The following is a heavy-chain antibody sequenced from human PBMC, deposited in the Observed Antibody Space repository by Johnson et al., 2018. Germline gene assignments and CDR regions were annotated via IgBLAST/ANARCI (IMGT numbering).Heavy chain of an antibody. V-gene: IGHV4-34*01. J-gene: IGHJ6*02. D-gene: IGHD3-10*01. CDR1: GGSFSGYY. Sequence: QVQLQQLGAGLLKPSETLSLTCAVYGGSFSGYYWSWIRQPPGKGLEWIGEINHSGSTNYNPSLKSRVTISVDTSKNQFSLKLSSVTAADTAVFYCARALRDYYASGSQYFHYYYYSMDVWGQGTTVTVSS. CDR2: INHSGST. CDR3: ARALRDYYASGSQYFHYYYYSMDV.